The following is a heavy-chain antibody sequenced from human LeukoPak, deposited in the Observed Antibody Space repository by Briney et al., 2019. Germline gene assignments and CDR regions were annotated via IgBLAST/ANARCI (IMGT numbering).Heavy chain of an antibody. J-gene: IGHJ4*02. D-gene: IGHD6-6*01. CDR1: GFTFSSYA. V-gene: IGHV3-23*01. CDR2: ISGSGGST. CDR3: ANSRLQLVLDY. Sequence: GGSLGLSCAASGFTFSSYAMSWVRQAPGKGLEWVSAISGSGGSTYYADSVKGRFTISRDNSKNTLYLQMNSLRAEDTAVYYCANSRLQLVLDYWGQGTLVTVSS.